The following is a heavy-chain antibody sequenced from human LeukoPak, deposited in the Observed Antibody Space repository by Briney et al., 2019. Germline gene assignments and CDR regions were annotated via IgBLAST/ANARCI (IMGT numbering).Heavy chain of an antibody. Sequence: PGGSLRLSCAASGFTFGDYYMSWIRQAPGKGLEWVSYVSTSGSTIYYTDSVRGRFTISRDNAKNSLYLQMNSLRAEDTAVYYCAKCMIERAPFDYWGQGTLVTVSS. CDR2: VSTSGSTI. D-gene: IGHD3-22*01. CDR1: GFTFGDYY. J-gene: IGHJ4*02. V-gene: IGHV3-11*01. CDR3: AKCMIERAPFDY.